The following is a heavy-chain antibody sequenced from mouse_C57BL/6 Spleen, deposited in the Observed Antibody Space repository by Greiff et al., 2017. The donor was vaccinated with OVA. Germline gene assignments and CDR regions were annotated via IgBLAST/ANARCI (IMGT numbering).Heavy chain of an antibody. CDR1: GFSLTSYG. Sequence: QVQLQQSGPGLVQPSQSLSITCTVSGFSLTSYGVHWVRQSPGKGLEWLGVIWSGGSTDSNAAFISRLSISKDNSKSQVFFKMNSLQADVTALSSCARRPPYYAMDYWGQGTSVTVSS. J-gene: IGHJ4*01. CDR3: ARRPPYYAMDY. V-gene: IGHV2-2*01. CDR2: IWSGGST.